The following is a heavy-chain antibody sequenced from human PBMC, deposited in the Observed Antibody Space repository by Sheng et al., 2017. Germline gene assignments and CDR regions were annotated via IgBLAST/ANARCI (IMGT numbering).Heavy chain of an antibody. CDR2: IIPIFGTA. Sequence: QVQLVQSGAEVKKPGSSVKVSCKASGGTFSSYAISWVRQAPGQGLEWMGGIIPIFGTANYAQKFQGRVTITADESTSTAYMELSSLRSEDTAVYYCARVPLMITFGGVIALGDYYYGMDVWGQGTTVT. V-gene: IGHV1-69*01. CDR1: GGTFSSYA. J-gene: IGHJ6*02. CDR3: ARVPLMITFGGVIALGDYYYGMDV. D-gene: IGHD3-16*02.